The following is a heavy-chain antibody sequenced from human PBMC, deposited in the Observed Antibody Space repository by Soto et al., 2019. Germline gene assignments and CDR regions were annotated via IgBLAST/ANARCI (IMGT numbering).Heavy chain of an antibody. CDR2: ISYDGSNK. V-gene: IGHV3-30-3*01. CDR1: GFTFSSYA. Sequence: GGSLRLSCAASGFTFSSYAMHWVRQAPGKGLEWVAVISYDGSNKYYADSVKGRFTISRDNSKNTLYLQMNSLRAEDTAVYYCARVNDAHGWAVLIYWGQGTLVTVSS. CDR3: ARVNDAHGWAVLIY. D-gene: IGHD1-1*01. J-gene: IGHJ4*02.